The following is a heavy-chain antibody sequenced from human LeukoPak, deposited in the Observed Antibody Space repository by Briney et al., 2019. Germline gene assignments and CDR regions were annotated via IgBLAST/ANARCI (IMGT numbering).Heavy chain of an antibody. V-gene: IGHV4-4*07. CDR2: IYTSGKT. CDR3: ARALGYGSGSYYTWFDP. Sequence: SETLSLTCTVSGGSISRYYWSWIRLPAGKGLEWIGRIYTSGKTNYNPSLKSRVTMSVDTSKNQFSLKLSSVTAADTAVYYCARALGYGSGSYYTWFDPWGQGTLVTVSS. CDR1: GGSISRYY. J-gene: IGHJ5*02. D-gene: IGHD3-10*01.